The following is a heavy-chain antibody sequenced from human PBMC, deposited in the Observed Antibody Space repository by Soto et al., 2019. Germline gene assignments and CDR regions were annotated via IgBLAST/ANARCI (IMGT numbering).Heavy chain of an antibody. CDR3: ARGYCSTTVCDPWFDP. CDR1: GYSFTSYW. V-gene: IGHV5-51*01. Sequence: ESLKISCKASGYSFTSYWIAWVRQMPGKGLEWMGIIYPGDSDTRYSPSFQGQVTISADKSITTAYLQWSSLKASDTAMYYCARGYCSTTVCDPWFDPWGQGTLVTVSS. J-gene: IGHJ5*02. D-gene: IGHD2-2*01. CDR2: IYPGDSDT.